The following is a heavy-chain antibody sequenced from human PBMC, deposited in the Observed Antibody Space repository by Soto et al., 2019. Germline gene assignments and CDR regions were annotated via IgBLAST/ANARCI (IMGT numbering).Heavy chain of an antibody. Sequence: SVKVSCKASGGTFSSYAVSWVRQAPGQGLEWMGGIIPILGTANYAQKFQGRVTITADESTSTAYMELSSLRSEDTAVYYCARAGAMVPRNFDYWGQGTLVTVSS. CDR1: GGTFSSYA. CDR3: ARAGAMVPRNFDY. D-gene: IGHD5-18*01. CDR2: IIPILGTA. V-gene: IGHV1-69*13. J-gene: IGHJ4*02.